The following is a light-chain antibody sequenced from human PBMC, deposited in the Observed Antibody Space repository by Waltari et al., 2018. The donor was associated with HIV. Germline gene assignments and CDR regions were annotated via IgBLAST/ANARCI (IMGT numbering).Light chain of an antibody. CDR3: QQYNTWPPYT. J-gene: IGKJ2*01. Sequence: EIMMTQSPGALSVSTGERATLFCRASQSVGSNLAWYQQKPGQAPRLLIFGASTRAAGIPDRFSGSGSGTEFTLTINSLQSEDSALYYCQQYNTWPPYTFGQGTELEIK. CDR2: GAS. V-gene: IGKV3-15*01. CDR1: QSVGSN.